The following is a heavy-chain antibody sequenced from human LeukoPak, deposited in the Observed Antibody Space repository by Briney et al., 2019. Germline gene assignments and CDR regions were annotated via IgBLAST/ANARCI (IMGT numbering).Heavy chain of an antibody. CDR2: IYYSGST. Sequence: SETLSLTCTVSGGSISSGGYYWSWIRQHPGKGLEWIGYIYYSGSTYYNPSLKSRVTISVDTSKNQFSLKLSSVTAADTAVYYCARRGPITMVRGVTENWFDPWGQGTLVTVSS. V-gene: IGHV4-31*03. CDR3: ARRGPITMVRGVTENWFDP. CDR1: GGSISSGGYY. J-gene: IGHJ5*02. D-gene: IGHD3-10*01.